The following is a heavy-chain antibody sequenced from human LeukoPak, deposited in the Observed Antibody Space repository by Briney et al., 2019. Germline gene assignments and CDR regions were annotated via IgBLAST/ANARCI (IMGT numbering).Heavy chain of an antibody. D-gene: IGHD2-15*01. Sequence: ASVKVSCKASGYTFTSYDINWVRQATGQGPEWMGWMNPNSGNTGYAQKFQGRVTMTRNTSISTAYMGLSSLRSEDTAVYYCAKRGYCSGGACYSGAAPHFDYWGQGTLVTVSS. J-gene: IGHJ4*02. CDR3: AKRGYCSGGACYSGAAPHFDY. V-gene: IGHV1-8*01. CDR2: MNPNSGNT. CDR1: GYTFTSYD.